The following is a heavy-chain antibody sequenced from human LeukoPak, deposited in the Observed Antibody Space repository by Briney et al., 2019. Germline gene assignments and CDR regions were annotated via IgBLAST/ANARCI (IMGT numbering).Heavy chain of an antibody. CDR1: GYTFTSYD. V-gene: IGHV1-8*01. CDR2: MNPNSGNT. Sequence: ASVKVSCKASGYTFTSYDINWVRQATGQGLEWMGWMNPNSGNTGYAQKFQGRVTMTRNTSISTAYMELSSLRPEDTAVYYCARGGGPRSGRGYYYYGMDVWGQGTTVTVSS. J-gene: IGHJ6*02. CDR3: ARGGGPRSGRGYYYYGMDV. D-gene: IGHD3-3*01.